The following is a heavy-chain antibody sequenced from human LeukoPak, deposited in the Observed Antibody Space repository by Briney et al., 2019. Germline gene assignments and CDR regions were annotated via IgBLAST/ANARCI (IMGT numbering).Heavy chain of an antibody. CDR2: INHSGST. CDR1: GGSFSGYY. Sequence: YPSETLSLTCAVYGGSFSGYYWSWIRQPPGKGLEWIGEINHSGSTNYNPSLKSRVTISVDTSKNQFSLKLSSVTAADTAVYYCARVVGSTRFDYWGQGTLVTVSS. D-gene: IGHD4-11*01. J-gene: IGHJ4*02. V-gene: IGHV4-34*01. CDR3: ARVVGSTRFDY.